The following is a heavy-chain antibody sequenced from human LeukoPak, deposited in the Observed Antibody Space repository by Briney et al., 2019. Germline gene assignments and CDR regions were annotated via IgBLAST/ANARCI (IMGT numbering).Heavy chain of an antibody. V-gene: IGHV3-30*04. J-gene: IGHJ4*02. CDR3: ARANIGGDY. Sequence: PGRSLRLSCAASGFTFSSYAMHWVRQAPGKGLEWVAVISYDGSNKYYADSVKGRFTISRDNSKNTLYLQMNSLRAEDTAVYYCARANIGGDYWGQGTLVTVSS. CDR2: ISYDGSNK. D-gene: IGHD1-26*01. CDR1: GFTFSSYA.